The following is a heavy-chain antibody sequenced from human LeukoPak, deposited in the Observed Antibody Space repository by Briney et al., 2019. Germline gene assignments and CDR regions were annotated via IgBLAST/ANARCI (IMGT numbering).Heavy chain of an antibody. CDR3: ARDDYGGNSCAFDI. CDR2: ISSSSSYI. D-gene: IGHD4-17*01. V-gene: IGHV3-21*01. Sequence: GGSLRLSCAASGFTFSSYSMNWVRQAPGKGLEWVSSISSSSSYIYYADPVKGRFTISRDNAKNSLYLQMNSLRAEDTAVYYCARDDYGGNSCAFDIWGQGTMVTVSS. J-gene: IGHJ3*02. CDR1: GFTFSSYS.